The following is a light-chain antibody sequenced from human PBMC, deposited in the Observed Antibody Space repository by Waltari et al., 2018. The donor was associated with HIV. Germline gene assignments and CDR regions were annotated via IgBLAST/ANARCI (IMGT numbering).Light chain of an antibody. CDR2: DAS. CDR3: QQYDNLPIT. Sequence: DIQLTHSPSSLSASSGDRVTITCQASQDISNYLNWNQQKPGKAPKLLIYDASNLETGVPSRFSGSGSGTDFTFTISSLQPEDIATYYCQQYDNLPITFGQGTRLEIK. CDR1: QDISNY. V-gene: IGKV1-33*01. J-gene: IGKJ5*01.